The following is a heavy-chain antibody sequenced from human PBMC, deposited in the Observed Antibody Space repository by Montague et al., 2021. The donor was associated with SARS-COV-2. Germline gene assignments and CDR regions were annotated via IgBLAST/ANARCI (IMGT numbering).Heavy chain of an antibody. Sequence: SETLSLTCAVYGGSFSGYYWCWIHQHPGKGLEWIGEINHSGSTNYNPSLKSRVTISVDTSKNQFSLKLSSVTAADTAVYYCTREGYQVLWSDYYYYGMDVWGQGTRSPSP. CDR1: GGSFSGYY. D-gene: IGHD2-2*01. V-gene: IGHV4-34*01. J-gene: IGHJ6*02. CDR2: INHSGST. CDR3: TREGYQVLWSDYYYYGMDV.